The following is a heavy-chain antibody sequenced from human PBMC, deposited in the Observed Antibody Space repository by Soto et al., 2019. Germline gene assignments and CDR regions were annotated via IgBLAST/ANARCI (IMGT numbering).Heavy chain of an antibody. CDR3: ARASSSGLDY. V-gene: IGHV4-31*03. CDR1: GGSISSGGYY. Sequence: SETLSLTCTVSGGSISSGGYYWSWIRQHPGTGLERMGYIYYSESTYYNPSLKSRVTISVDTSKNQFSLKLSSVTAADTAVYSCARASSSGLDYWGQGTLVTVSS. D-gene: IGHD6-25*01. J-gene: IGHJ4*02. CDR2: IYYSEST.